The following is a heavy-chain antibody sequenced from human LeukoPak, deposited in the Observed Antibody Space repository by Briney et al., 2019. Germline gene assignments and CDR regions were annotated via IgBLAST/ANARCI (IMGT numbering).Heavy chain of an antibody. V-gene: IGHV3-33*01. D-gene: IGHD4-17*01. J-gene: IGHJ5*02. Sequence: GGSLRLSCAASGFTFSSFAMHWGRQAPGKGLEWVADIWYNGSNKYYAESVKGRFTISRDNSKNMLYLQLNSLRAEDTAVYYCSRGGYGDYNNWFDPWGQGTLVTVSS. CDR2: IWYNGSNK. CDR3: SRGGYGDYNNWFDP. CDR1: GFTFSSFA.